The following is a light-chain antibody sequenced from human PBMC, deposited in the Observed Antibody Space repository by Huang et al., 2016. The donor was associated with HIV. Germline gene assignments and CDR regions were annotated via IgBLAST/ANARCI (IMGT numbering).Light chain of an antibody. Sequence: DIQMTQAPPSLSAAVGDRVIITCRASQIINKYLNWYQQMPGRAPKLLISGASSLQGGVSSMFSGSGSGTDCTLTIRDLQPEDTATYHCQQSYNIPRTFGQGTLLEI. J-gene: IGKJ2*01. CDR1: QIINKY. V-gene: IGKV1-39*01. CDR2: GAS. CDR3: QQSYNIPRT.